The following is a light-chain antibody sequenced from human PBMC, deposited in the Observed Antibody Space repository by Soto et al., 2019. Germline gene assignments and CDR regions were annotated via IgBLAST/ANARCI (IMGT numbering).Light chain of an antibody. Sequence: QSALTQPPSASGTPGQRVTISCSGSSSNIGRNTVNWYQQLPGTAPKLVIYSNNQRPSGVPDRFSGSKSGTSASLAISGLQSEDEADYYCVAWDDSLNGYVVFGGGTKLTVL. CDR1: SSNIGRNT. CDR2: SNN. V-gene: IGLV1-44*01. CDR3: VAWDDSLNGYVV. J-gene: IGLJ2*01.